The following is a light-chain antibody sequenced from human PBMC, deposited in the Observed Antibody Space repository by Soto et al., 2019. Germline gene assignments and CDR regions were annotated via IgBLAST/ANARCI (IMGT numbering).Light chain of an antibody. J-gene: IGKJ1*01. CDR3: QQSYSTPPT. CDR2: AAS. V-gene: IGKV1-39*01. Sequence: DIQMTQSPSSLSVSVGDRVTINCRASQSISTYLNWYQQTPGKAPKLLIYAASSLQSGVPSRFSGSGSGTDFTLTISSLHPEDSATYYCQQSYSTPPTFGQGTKVDIK. CDR1: QSISTY.